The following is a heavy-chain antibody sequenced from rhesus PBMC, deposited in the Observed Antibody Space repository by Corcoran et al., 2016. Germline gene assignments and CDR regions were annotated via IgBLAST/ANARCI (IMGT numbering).Heavy chain of an antibody. CDR1: GGSLSDSYR. J-gene: IGHJ4*01. V-gene: IGHV4S10*01. CDR3: ARAWVTMIGVIFDY. D-gene: IGHD3-28*01. CDR2: IYGSSTST. Sequence: QVQLQESGPGVVKPSETLSLTCAVSGGSLSDSYRWSWIRQPPGRGLEWIGYIYGSSTSTNYNPSLKSRVTISKDTSKNQFSLKLSSVTAADTAVYYCARAWVTMIGVIFDYWGQGVLVTVSS.